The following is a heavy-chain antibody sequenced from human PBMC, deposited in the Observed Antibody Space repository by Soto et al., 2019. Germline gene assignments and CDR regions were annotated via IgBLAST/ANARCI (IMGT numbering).Heavy chain of an antibody. V-gene: IGHV3-23*01. Sequence: GGSLRLSCAASGFTFGTYTMNWVRQAPGKGLEWVSGIGAGGDTHYADSVKGRFTISRDNSKSMLLLQMNSLRAEDTAIYYCTTDPPGYCSSTSCYGHRYGYYGMDVWGQGTTVTVSS. CDR1: GFTFGTYT. CDR2: IGAGGDT. J-gene: IGHJ6*02. CDR3: TTDPPGYCSSTSCYGHRYGYYGMDV. D-gene: IGHD2-2*03.